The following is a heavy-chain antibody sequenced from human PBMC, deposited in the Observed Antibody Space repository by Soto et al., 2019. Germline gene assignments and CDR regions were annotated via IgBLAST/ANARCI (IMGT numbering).Heavy chain of an antibody. CDR3: AHLTYYYDSSGYYSRAEYFQH. Sequence: QITLKESGPTLVKPTQTLTLTCTFSGFPLSTSGVGVGWIRQPPGKALEWLALIYWDDDKRYSPSLKSRLTITKDTSKNQVVLTMTNMDPVDTATYYCAHLTYYYDSSGYYSRAEYFQHWGQGTLVTVSS. V-gene: IGHV2-5*02. CDR2: IYWDDDK. J-gene: IGHJ1*01. CDR1: GFPLSTSGVG. D-gene: IGHD3-22*01.